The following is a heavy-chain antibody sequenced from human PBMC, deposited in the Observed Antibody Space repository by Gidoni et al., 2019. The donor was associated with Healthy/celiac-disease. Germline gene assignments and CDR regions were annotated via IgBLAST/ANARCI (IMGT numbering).Heavy chain of an antibody. CDR2: ISSSSSYI. Sequence: EVQLVESGGGLVKPGATLSLSCAASGFTSSSYSMNWVRQAPGKGLEWVSSISSSSSYIYYADSVKGRFTISRDNAKNSLYLQMNSLRAEDTAVYYCARVPYSGSYYPFDYWGQGTLVTVSS. J-gene: IGHJ4*02. CDR1: GFTSSSYS. D-gene: IGHD1-26*01. CDR3: ARVPYSGSYYPFDY. V-gene: IGHV3-21*01.